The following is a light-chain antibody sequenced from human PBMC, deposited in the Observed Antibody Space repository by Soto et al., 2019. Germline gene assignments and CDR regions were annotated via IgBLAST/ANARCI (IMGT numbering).Light chain of an antibody. J-gene: IGKJ1*01. CDR2: DAS. CDR1: QSLSRW. V-gene: IGKV1-5*01. Sequence: DIQLTQSPSTLSASIGDRVTITCRASQSLSRWLAWYQQKPGKAPKLLIYDASSLESGVPSRFSGSGSGTKFTLTIASLQPDDFATYYCQQYETFSGTFGPGTKVDIK. CDR3: QQYETFSGT.